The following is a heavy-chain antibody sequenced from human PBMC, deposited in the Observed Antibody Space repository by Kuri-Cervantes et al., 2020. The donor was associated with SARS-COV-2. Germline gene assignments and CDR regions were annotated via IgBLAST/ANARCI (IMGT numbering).Heavy chain of an antibody. CDR1: GFAVSSYS. J-gene: IGHJ4*02. D-gene: IGHD5-18*01. Sequence: GGSLRLSCTASGFAVSSYSMNWVRQAPGKGLEWVSSISSSSSYIYYADSVKGRFTISRDNAKNSLYLQMNSLRAEDTAVYYCARDYSYGPSGYYFDYWGQGTLVTVSS. V-gene: IGHV3-21*01. CDR3: ARDYSYGPSGYYFDY. CDR2: ISSSSSYI.